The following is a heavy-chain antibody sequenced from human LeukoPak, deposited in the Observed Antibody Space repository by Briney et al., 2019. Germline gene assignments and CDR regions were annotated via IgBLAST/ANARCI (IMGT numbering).Heavy chain of an antibody. V-gene: IGHV3-21*01. CDR1: GFTLRGHS. CDR3: ARTIYYYESTSYFSDAFDV. D-gene: IGHD3-22*01. J-gene: IGHJ3*01. Sequence: KAGGSLRLSCAATGFTLRGHSMNWVRQAPGKGLDWVSSISPTSAYIYYQDSVKGRFTISRDDAKNSLYLEMDSLRAEDTAVYYCARTIYYYESTSYFSDAFDVWGQGTMATVSS. CDR2: ISPTSAYI.